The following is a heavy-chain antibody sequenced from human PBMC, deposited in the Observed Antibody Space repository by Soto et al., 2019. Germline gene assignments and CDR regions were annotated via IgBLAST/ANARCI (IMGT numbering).Heavy chain of an antibody. CDR2: ISSSSSTI. Sequence: GGSLRLSCAASGFTFSSYSMNWVRQAPGKGLEWVSYISSSSSTIYYAVSVKGRFTISRDNAKNSLYLQMNSLRDEDTAVYYCARDGPRVTYYYDSSGLFDYWGQGTLVTVSS. D-gene: IGHD3-22*01. V-gene: IGHV3-48*02. J-gene: IGHJ4*02. CDR3: ARDGPRVTYYYDSSGLFDY. CDR1: GFTFSSYS.